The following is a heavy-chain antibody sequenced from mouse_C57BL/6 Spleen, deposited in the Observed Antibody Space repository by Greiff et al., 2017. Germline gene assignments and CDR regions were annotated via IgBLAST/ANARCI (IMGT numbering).Heavy chain of an antibody. J-gene: IGHJ4*01. CDR3: ARSGGNYGSMDY. Sequence: QVQLQQSGAELARPGASVKLSCKASGYTFTSYGISWVKQRTGQGLEWIGEIYPRSGKTYYNEKFKGKATLTVDKSSSTAYMELRSLTSEDAAVYCCARSGGNYGSMDYWGQGTTVTVSS. D-gene: IGHD2-1*01. V-gene: IGHV1-81*01. CDR1: GYTFTSYG. CDR2: IYPRSGKT.